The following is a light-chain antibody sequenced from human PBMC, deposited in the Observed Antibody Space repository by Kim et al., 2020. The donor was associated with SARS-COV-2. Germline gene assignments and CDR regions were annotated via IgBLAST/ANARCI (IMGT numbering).Light chain of an antibody. Sequence: ASVGDRVTITCRASQTISTWLAWYQQKPGKVPKLLLYLASTLESGVPSRFSGSGSGTEFTLTIDSLQPDDFATYYCQHYIRFPYTFGQGTKVDIK. CDR1: QTISTW. V-gene: IGKV1-5*03. CDR2: LAS. CDR3: QHYIRFPYT. J-gene: IGKJ2*01.